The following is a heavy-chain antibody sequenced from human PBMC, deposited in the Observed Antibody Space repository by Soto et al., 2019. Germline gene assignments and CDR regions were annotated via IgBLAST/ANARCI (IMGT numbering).Heavy chain of an antibody. CDR1: GGSISSYY. CDR2: IYYSGST. Sequence: SETLSLTCTVSGGSISSYYWSWIRQPPGKGLEWIGYIYYSGSTNYNPSLKSRVTISVDTSKNQFSLKLSSVTAADTAVYYCARNFGGGVVYFDYWGQGTLVTVSS. J-gene: IGHJ4*02. CDR3: ARNFGGGVVYFDY. V-gene: IGHV4-59*08. D-gene: IGHD3-3*01.